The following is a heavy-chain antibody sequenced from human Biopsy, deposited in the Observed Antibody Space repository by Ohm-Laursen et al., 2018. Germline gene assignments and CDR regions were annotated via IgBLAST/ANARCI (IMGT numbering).Heavy chain of an antibody. J-gene: IGHJ5*02. CDR1: GGSISNNNYY. CDR2: IFYRGST. CDR3: ARDYDTSGYYYVS. V-gene: IGHV4-39*01. D-gene: IGHD3-22*01. Sequence: GTLSLTCTVSGGSISNNNYYRGWIRQPPGKGLEWIGSIFYRGSTHYKPSLKSRVNISVDTSKNQSSLKLNSVTAADTAVYYCARDYDTSGYYYVSWGQGTLVTVSS.